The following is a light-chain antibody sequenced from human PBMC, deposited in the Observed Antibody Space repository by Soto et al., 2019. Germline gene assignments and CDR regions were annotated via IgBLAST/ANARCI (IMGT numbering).Light chain of an antibody. J-gene: IGKJ2*01. V-gene: IGKV3-20*01. CDR1: QSVSSSY. Sequence: EIVLTQSPGTLSLSPGERATLSCRASQSVSSSYLAWYQQNPGQAPRLLIYGASRRATGIPGRLSGSGSVTDFTLTISRLEPHDFAVYYCQQYGSSPTFGQGTKLQIK. CDR2: GAS. CDR3: QQYGSSPT.